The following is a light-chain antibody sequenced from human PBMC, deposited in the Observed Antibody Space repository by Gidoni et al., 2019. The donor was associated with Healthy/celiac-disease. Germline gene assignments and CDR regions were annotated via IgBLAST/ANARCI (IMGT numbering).Light chain of an antibody. CDR2: DVS. V-gene: IGLV2-14*01. CDR3: SSYTTSSTYV. CDR1: SSDVGGYND. Sequence: QAALTQPAPAPGSPGQSITITCIGTSSDVGGYNDASWYQQRQGKAPKLMIYDVSNRPSGVSNRFSGSKSGNVASLTISGLQAEDEADYYCSSYTTSSTYVFGTGTEVTVL. J-gene: IGLJ1*01.